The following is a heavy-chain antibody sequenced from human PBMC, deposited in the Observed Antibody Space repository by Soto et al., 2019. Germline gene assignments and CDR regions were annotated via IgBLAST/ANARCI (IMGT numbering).Heavy chain of an antibody. Sequence: QLQLQESGSGLVKPSQTLSLTCAVSGGSISSGGYSWSWIRQPPGKGLEWIGYIYHSGSTYYNPSLKSRVTISVDRSKNQFSLKLSSVTAADTAVYYCARVSSSEGGYDPYYYYGMDVWGQGTTVTVSS. J-gene: IGHJ6*02. V-gene: IGHV4-30-2*01. D-gene: IGHD5-12*01. CDR1: GGSISSGGYS. CDR3: ARVSSSEGGYDPYYYYGMDV. CDR2: IYHSGST.